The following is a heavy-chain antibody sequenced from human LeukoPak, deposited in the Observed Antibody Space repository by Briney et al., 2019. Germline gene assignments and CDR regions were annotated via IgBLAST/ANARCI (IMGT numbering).Heavy chain of an antibody. D-gene: IGHD3-22*01. V-gene: IGHV4-59*01. CDR2: IYYSGST. J-gene: IGHJ3*02. Sequence: SETLSLTCTVSGVSISSYYWSWIRQPPGKGLEWIGYIYYSGSTNYNPSLKSRVTISVDTSKNQFSLKLSSVTAADTAVYYCARYYYDSSGSMGDAFDIWGQGTMVTVSS. CDR3: ARYYYDSSGSMGDAFDI. CDR1: GVSISSYY.